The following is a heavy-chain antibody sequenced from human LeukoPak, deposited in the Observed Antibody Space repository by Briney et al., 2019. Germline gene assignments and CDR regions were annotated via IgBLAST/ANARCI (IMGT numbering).Heavy chain of an antibody. CDR2: ISYDGSQK. CDR3: ARDLHWNQLGL. D-gene: IGHD1-1*01. V-gene: IGHV3-30*03. Sequence: PGGSLRLSCAASGFSFSDYGLHWVRQAPGKGLEWVALISYDGSQKDFADSVKGRFTTSRDNSKFTMYLEMNSLRAEDTAVYFCARDLHWNQLGLWGQGTLVTVSS. J-gene: IGHJ4*02. CDR1: GFSFSDYG.